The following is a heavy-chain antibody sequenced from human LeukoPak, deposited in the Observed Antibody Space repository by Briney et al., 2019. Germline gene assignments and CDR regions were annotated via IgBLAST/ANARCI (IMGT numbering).Heavy chain of an antibody. Sequence: ASVKVSCKSSGYTFTCYGISWMRQAPGQGLEWMGWISAYNGNTNYAQKLQGRVTMTTDTSTSTAYMELRSLRSDDTAVYYCARGITMVRGVYYFDYWGQGTLVTVSS. D-gene: IGHD3-10*01. J-gene: IGHJ4*02. CDR3: ARGITMVRGVYYFDY. V-gene: IGHV1-18*01. CDR2: ISAYNGNT. CDR1: GYTFTCYG.